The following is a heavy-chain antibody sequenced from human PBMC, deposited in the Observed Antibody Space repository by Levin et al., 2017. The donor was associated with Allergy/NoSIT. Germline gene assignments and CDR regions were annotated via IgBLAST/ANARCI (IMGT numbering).Heavy chain of an antibody. V-gene: IGHV4-59*01. Sequence: SQTLSLTCTVSGGSISSYYWSWIRQPPGKGLEWIGYIYYSGSTNYNPSLKSRVTISVDTSKNQFSLKLSSVTAADTAVYYCARDIGIAAAGSQDAFDIWGQGTMVTVSS. J-gene: IGHJ3*02. CDR2: IYYSGST. D-gene: IGHD6-13*01. CDR1: GGSISSYY. CDR3: ARDIGIAAAGSQDAFDI.